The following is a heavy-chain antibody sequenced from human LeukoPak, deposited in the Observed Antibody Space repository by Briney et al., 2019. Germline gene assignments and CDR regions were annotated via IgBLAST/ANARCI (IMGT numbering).Heavy chain of an antibody. Sequence: ASVRVSCKLSENRLTQLPTHWVRQAPGQGLEWVGGFRPENDVPVYAQKFQGRVAMTTDTSTDTAYMELWSLKSDDTAVYFCATLLDSFWSGHSVPPEDYWGQGTLVTVSS. J-gene: IGHJ4*02. V-gene: IGHV1-24*01. CDR3: ATLLDSFWSGHSVPPEDY. CDR1: ENRLTQLP. D-gene: IGHD3/OR15-3a*01. CDR2: FRPENDVP.